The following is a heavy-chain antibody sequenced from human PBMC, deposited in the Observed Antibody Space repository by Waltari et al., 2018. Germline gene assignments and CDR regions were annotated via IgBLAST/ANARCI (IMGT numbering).Heavy chain of an antibody. CDR2: IRYDGSNK. D-gene: IGHD4-17*01. Sequence: QVQLVESGGGVVQPGGSLRLSCAASGFTFSSYGMHWVRQAPGKGLGGVAFIRYDGSNKYDADSVKGRFTISRDNSKNTLYLQMNSLRAEDTAVYYWANNYGDYGGYWGQGTLVTVSS. CDR3: ANNYGDYGGY. J-gene: IGHJ4*02. CDR1: GFTFSSYG. V-gene: IGHV3-30*02.